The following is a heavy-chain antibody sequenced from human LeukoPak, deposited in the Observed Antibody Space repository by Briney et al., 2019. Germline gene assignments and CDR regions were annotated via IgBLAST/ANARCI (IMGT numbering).Heavy chain of an antibody. CDR1: GYSFTSYG. V-gene: IGHV1-18*01. Sequence: ASVKVSCKTSGYSFTSYGISWVRQAPGQGLEWMGWISATNGNTKYTQSLQGRVTMTTDTSTRTAYMELRSLTSDDTAIYYCARDMSFAVSMVSPDYWGQGTLVTVSS. J-gene: IGHJ4*02. CDR3: ARDMSFAVSMVSPDY. CDR2: ISATNGNT. D-gene: IGHD2-8*01.